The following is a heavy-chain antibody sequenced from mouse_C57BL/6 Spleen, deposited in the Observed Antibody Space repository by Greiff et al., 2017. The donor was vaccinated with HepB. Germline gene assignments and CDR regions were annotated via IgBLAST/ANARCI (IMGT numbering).Heavy chain of an antibody. CDR2: IDPETGGT. CDR3: TRELVYYFDY. Sequence: QVQLKQSGAELVRPGASVTLSCKASGYTFTDYEMHWVKQTPVHGLEWIGAIDPETGGTAYNQKFKGKAILTADKSSSTAYMELRSLTSEDSAVYYCTRELVYYFDYWGQGTTLTVSS. D-gene: IGHD4-1*01. J-gene: IGHJ2*01. V-gene: IGHV1-15*01. CDR1: GYTFTDYE.